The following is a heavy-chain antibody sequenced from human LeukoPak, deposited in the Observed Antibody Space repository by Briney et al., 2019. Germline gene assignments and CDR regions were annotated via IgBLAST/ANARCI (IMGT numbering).Heavy chain of an antibody. CDR1: GFSIGNYD. CDR3: AKDLRENVVLPETYGHWRMDL. J-gene: IGHJ6*02. Sequence: GGSLRLSCEASGFSIGNYDMYWVRLAPGKGLEWLALISDDGSHKYYTDSVKGRFTISRDNSKNTVFLQMDILRPEDTSVYYCAKDLRENVVLPETYGHWRMDLWGQGTTVTVSS. V-gene: IGHV3-30*18. CDR2: ISDDGSHK. D-gene: IGHD2/OR15-2a*01.